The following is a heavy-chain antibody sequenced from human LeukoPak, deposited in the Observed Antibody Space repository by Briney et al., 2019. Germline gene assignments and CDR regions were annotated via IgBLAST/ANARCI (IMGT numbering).Heavy chain of an antibody. CDR2: IRGSGDRT. J-gene: IGHJ4*02. CDR3: AKAAVGDVFSFDY. Sequence: GGSLRLSCAASGFTFSDYYMSWVRQAPGKGLEWVSGIRGSGDRTFYADSVKGRFTISRDNSENTVYLQMSSLRVEDTAVYYCAKAAVGDVFSFDYWGQGTLVTVSS. V-gene: IGHV3-23*01. CDR1: GFTFSDYY. D-gene: IGHD1-26*01.